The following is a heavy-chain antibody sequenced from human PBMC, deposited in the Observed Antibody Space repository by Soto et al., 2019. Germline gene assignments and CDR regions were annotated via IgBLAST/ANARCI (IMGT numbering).Heavy chain of an antibody. D-gene: IGHD3-3*01. J-gene: IGHJ4*01. V-gene: IGHV3-23*01. Sequence: PGGSLRLSCAASGFTFSSYAMSWVRQAPGKGLEWVSAISGSGGSTYYAVSVKGRFTISRDHSKNTLYLQMNSLRAEDTAVYYCATETHDSWSGYNYCSHGTLVTVSP. CDR3: ATETHDSWSGYNY. CDR2: ISGSGGST. CDR1: GFTFSSYA.